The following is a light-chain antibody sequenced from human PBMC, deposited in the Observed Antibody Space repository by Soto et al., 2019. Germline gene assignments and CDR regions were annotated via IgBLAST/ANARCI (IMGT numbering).Light chain of an antibody. J-gene: IGLJ1*01. CDR1: SSNIGNNY. Sequence: LGQKVTISCSGSSSNIGNNYVSWYQQVPGTAPKLLIYDNNKRPSGIPDRFSGSKSGTSATLGITGLQTGDEADYYCGTWDSSLSAYVFGTGTKVTAL. CDR3: GTWDSSLSAYV. CDR2: DNN. V-gene: IGLV1-51*01.